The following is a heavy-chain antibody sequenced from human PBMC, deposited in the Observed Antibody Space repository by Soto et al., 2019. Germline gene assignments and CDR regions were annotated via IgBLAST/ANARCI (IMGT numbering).Heavy chain of an antibody. V-gene: IGHV3-30*18. CDR3: AKIPIAARHRYDMDV. J-gene: IGHJ6*02. D-gene: IGHD6-25*01. CDR1: GFTFSSYG. CDR2: ISYDGSNK. Sequence: GGSLRLSCAASGFTFSSYGMHWVRQAPGKGLEWVAVISYDGSNKYYADSVKGRFTISRDNSKNTLYLQMNSLRAEDTAVYYCAKIPIAARHRYDMDVWGQGTTVTVSS.